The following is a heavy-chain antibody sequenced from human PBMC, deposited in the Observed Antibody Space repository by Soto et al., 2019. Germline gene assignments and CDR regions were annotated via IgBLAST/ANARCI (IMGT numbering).Heavy chain of an antibody. J-gene: IGHJ4*02. V-gene: IGHV1-24*01. Sequence: ASVKVSCKVSGYTLTELSMHWVRQAPGKGLEWMGGFDPEDGETIYAQKFQGRVTMTEDRSTDTAYMELSSLRSEDTAVYYCATQATTVANFAYWGQGTLVTVSS. CDR3: ATQATTVANFAY. D-gene: IGHD4-17*01. CDR1: GYTLTELS. CDR2: FDPEDGET.